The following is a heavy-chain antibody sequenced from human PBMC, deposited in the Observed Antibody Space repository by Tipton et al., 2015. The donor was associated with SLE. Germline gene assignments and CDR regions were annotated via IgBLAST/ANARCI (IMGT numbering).Heavy chain of an antibody. CDR1: GGAISSTSYF. J-gene: IGHJ3*02. Sequence: TLSLTCTVSGGAISSTSYFWGWIRQPPGKGLEWIGNIYYTVNTYYNPSLKSRVTISLDPSKNQFSLKLNSVTAADTAVYYCAKTRGSSSQTPGAFDIWGQGTMVTVSS. D-gene: IGHD2-2*01. CDR2: IYYTVNT. CDR3: AKTRGSSSQTPGAFDI. V-gene: IGHV4-39*07.